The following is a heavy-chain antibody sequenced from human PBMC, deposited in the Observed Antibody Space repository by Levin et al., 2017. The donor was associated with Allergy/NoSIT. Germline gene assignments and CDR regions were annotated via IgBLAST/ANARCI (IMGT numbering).Heavy chain of an antibody. J-gene: IGHJ4*02. CDR1: GGSISTSSYD. D-gene: IGHD5-12*01. CDR3: ARRTSRGYDLHYFDY. CDR2: VYYSGST. V-gene: IGHV4-39*01. Sequence: PSETLSLTCTVSGGSISTSSYDWGWIRQPPGKGLEWIGSVYYSGSTYNNPSLKSRVTISVDTSKNQFSLKVRSVTAADTAVYYCARRTSRGYDLHYFDYWGQGTLVTVSS.